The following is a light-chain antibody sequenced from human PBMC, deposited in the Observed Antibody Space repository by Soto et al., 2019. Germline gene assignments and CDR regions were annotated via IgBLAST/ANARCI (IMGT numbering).Light chain of an antibody. CDR1: QSVSSN. Sequence: EIVVTQSPATLSVSPGERATLSCRASQSVSSNLAWYQQKPGQAPRLLIYGASTRATGIPARFSGSGSGTEFTLPISSLQSEDFAVYYCQQYNNWSRTFGQGTKVDIK. J-gene: IGKJ1*01. CDR3: QQYNNWSRT. V-gene: IGKV3-15*01. CDR2: GAS.